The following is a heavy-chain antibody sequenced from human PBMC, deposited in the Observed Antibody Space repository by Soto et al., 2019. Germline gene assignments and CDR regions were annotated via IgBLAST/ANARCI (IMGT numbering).Heavy chain of an antibody. CDR2: IYYSGST. CDR3: ARRGFEAARPFDY. Sequence: LSLTCTVSGGSIRSSSYYWGWIRQPPGKGLEWIGSIYYSGSTYYNPSLKSRVTISVDTSKNQFSLKLSSVTAADTAVYYCARRGFEAARPFDYWGQGTLVTVSS. J-gene: IGHJ4*02. V-gene: IGHV4-39*01. CDR1: GGSIRSSSYY. D-gene: IGHD6-6*01.